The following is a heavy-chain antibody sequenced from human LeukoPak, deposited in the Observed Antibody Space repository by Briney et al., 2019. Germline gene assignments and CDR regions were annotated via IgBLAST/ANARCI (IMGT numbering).Heavy chain of an antibody. J-gene: IGHJ6*03. CDR2: VNPNSGAT. Sequence: GASVKVSCKASGYTFTDYYIHWVRQAPGQGLQWMGWVNPNSGATRYLQTFEGRVKMTTDTSIGTAYMELSSLRPDDTAVYYCARLELRRNYYHSYYMDVWGEGTTVAVFS. CDR1: GYTFTDYY. CDR3: ARLELRRNYYHSYYMDV. V-gene: IGHV1-2*02. D-gene: IGHD1-7*01.